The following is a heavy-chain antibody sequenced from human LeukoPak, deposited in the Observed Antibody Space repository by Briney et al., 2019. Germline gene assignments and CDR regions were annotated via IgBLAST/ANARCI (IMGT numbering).Heavy chain of an antibody. CDR2: IYPGDSDT. V-gene: IGHV5-51*01. J-gene: IGHJ4*02. Sequence: GESLKISCKGSGYSFTNYWIGWVRQMPGKGLEWVAIIYPGDSDTTYSPSLQGQVTISADKSINTAYLQWSSLRASDTAMYYCATSESQTRFDYWGQGTPVTVSS. CDR3: ATSESQTRFDY. D-gene: IGHD1/OR15-1a*01. CDR1: GYSFTNYW.